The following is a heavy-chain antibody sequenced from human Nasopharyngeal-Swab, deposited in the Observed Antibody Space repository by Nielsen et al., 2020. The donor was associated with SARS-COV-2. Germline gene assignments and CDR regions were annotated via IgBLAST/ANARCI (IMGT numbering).Heavy chain of an antibody. V-gene: IGHV3-23*01. Sequence: GGSLRLSCAASGFTFSSYAMSWVRQAPGKGLEWVSAISGSGGSTYYADSVKGRFTISRDNSKTTLYLQMNSLRAEDTAVYYCAKDGGPSITMVRGVMVAHYWGQGTLVTVSS. D-gene: IGHD3-10*01. J-gene: IGHJ4*02. CDR3: AKDGGPSITMVRGVMVAHY. CDR1: GFTFSSYA. CDR2: ISGSGGST.